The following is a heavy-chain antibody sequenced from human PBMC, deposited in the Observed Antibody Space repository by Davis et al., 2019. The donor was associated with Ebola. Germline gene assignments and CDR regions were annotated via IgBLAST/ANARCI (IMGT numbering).Heavy chain of an antibody. CDR2: ISSSSSYI. D-gene: IGHD5-12*01. CDR1: GFTFSSYS. J-gene: IGHJ5*02. Sequence: PGGSLRLSCAASGFTFSSYSMNWVRQAPGKGLEWVSSISSSSSYIYYADSVKGRFTISRDNAKNSLYLQMNSLRVEDTAVYYCVKDTKWLEKNWFDPWGQGTLVTVSS. V-gene: IGHV3-21*01. CDR3: VKDTKWLEKNWFDP.